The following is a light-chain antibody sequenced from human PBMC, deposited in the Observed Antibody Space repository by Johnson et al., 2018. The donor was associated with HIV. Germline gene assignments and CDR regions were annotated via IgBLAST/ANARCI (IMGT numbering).Light chain of an antibody. J-gene: IGLJ1*01. CDR2: ENN. CDR1: SSNIGNNY. CDR3: GTWDSRRGV. V-gene: IGLV1-51*02. Sequence: QSVLTQPPSVSAAPGKKVTISCSGSSSNIGNNYVSWYQQLPGTAPKLLIYENNKRPSGIPDRFSGSKSGTSATLGITGLQTGDEADYYCGTWDSRRGVFGTGTKVTVL.